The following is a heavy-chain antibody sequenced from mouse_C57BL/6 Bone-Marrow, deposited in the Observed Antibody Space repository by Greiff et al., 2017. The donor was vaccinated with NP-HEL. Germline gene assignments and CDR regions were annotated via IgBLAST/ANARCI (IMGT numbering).Heavy chain of an antibody. J-gene: IGHJ3*01. CDR2: IHPNSGST. D-gene: IGHD1-1*01. V-gene: IGHV1-64*01. Sequence: QVQLQKPGAELVKPGASVRLSCKASGYTFTSYWMHWVKQRPGQGLEWIGMIHPNSGSTNYNEKFKSKATLTVDKSSSTAYMQRSSLTSEDSAVYYCAKGITTVVAPFAYWGQGTLVTVSA. CDR3: AKGITTVVAPFAY. CDR1: GYTFTSYW.